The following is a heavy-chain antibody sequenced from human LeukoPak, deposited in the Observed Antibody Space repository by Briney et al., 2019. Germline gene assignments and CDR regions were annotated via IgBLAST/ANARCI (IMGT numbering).Heavy chain of an antibody. V-gene: IGHV3-23*01. Sequence: PGGSLRLSCAASGFTFSSYAMSWVRQAPGKGLEWVSAINGSGGSTYYADSVKGRFTISRDNSKNTLYPQMNSLRAEDTAVYYCANGQWLVGFLDYWGQGTLVTVSS. D-gene: IGHD6-19*01. CDR1: GFTFSSYA. J-gene: IGHJ4*02. CDR3: ANGQWLVGFLDY. CDR2: INGSGGST.